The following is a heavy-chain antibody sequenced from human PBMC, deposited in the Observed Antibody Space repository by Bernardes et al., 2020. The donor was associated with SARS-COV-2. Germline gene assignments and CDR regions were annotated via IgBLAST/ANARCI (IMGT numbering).Heavy chain of an antibody. D-gene: IGHD3-10*01. J-gene: IGHJ6*02. CDR2: IGTAGDT. V-gene: IGHV3-13*01. CDR3: ARALSMVRGVILYYYGMDV. Sequence: GGSLRLSCAASGFTFSSYDMHWVRQATGKGLEWVSAIGTAGDTYYPGSVKGRFTISRENAKNSLYLQMNSLRAGDTAVYYCARALSMVRGVILYYYGMDVWGRGTTVTVSS. CDR1: GFTFSSYD.